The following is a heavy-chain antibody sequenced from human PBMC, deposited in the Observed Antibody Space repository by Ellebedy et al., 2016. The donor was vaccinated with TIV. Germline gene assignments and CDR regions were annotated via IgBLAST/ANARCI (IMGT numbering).Heavy chain of an antibody. D-gene: IGHD3-22*01. V-gene: IGHV3-11*01. CDR1: GFTFSDYY. J-gene: IGHJ6*02. CDR3: ARDGVYDSSGYFIYYYGMDV. CDR2: ISSSGSTI. Sequence: GGSLRLXXAASGFTFSDYYMSWIRQAPGKGLEWVSYISSSGSTIYYADSVKGRFTISRDNAKNSLYLQMNSLRAEDTAVYYCARDGVYDSSGYFIYYYGMDVWGQGTTVTVSS.